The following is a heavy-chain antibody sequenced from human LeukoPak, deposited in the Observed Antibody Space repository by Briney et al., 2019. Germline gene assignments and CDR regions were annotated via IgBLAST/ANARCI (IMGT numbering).Heavy chain of an antibody. Sequence: GGSLRLSCAASGFTFDDYAMHWVRQAPGKGLEWVSGISWNSGSIGYADSVKGRFTISRDNAKNSLYLQMNSLRAEDTALYYCAKGGIAAAGHNNWFDPWGQGTLVTVSS. CDR3: AKGGIAAAGHNNWFDP. CDR1: GFTFDDYA. J-gene: IGHJ5*02. V-gene: IGHV3-9*01. CDR2: ISWNSGSI. D-gene: IGHD6-13*01.